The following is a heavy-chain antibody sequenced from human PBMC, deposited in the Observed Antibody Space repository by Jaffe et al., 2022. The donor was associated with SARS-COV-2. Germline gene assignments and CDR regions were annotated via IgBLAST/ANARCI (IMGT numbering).Heavy chain of an antibody. Sequence: QVQLVQSGSEFKKPGASVKVSCKASGYTFGSYPLNWVRQAPGQGLEWMGWINTNTGNPTYAQDFTGRFVFSLDTSVSTAYLQISSLKAEDTAVYYCARGGVRDYYDDSVYAYYLDYWGQGTLVTVSS. CDR1: GYTFGSYP. V-gene: IGHV7-4-1*02. D-gene: IGHD3-22*01. CDR3: ARGGVRDYYDDSVYAYYLDY. J-gene: IGHJ4*02. CDR2: INTNTGNP.